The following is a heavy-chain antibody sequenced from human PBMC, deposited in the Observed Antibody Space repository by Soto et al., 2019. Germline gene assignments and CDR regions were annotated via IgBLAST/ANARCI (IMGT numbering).Heavy chain of an antibody. CDR2: ISYDGSNK. CDR1: GFTFSSYA. D-gene: IGHD5-12*01. V-gene: IGHV3-30-3*01. Sequence: QVQLVESGGGVVQPGRSLRLSCAASGFTFSSYAMHWVRQAPGKGLEWVAVISYDGSNKYYADSVKGRFTISRDNSKDPLYLQMNSLRAEDTAVYFCAREAGGYRPFGPWGQGTLVTVSS. CDR3: AREAGGYRPFGP. J-gene: IGHJ5*02.